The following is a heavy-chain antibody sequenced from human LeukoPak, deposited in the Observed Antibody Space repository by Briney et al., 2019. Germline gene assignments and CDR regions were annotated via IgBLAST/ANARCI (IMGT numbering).Heavy chain of an antibody. Sequence: SETLSLTCAVYGGSFSGYYWSWIRQPPGKGLEWIGEINHSGSTNYNPSLKSRVTISVDTSMNQFSLKLSSVTAADTAVYYCASGGVTMVRGVIITPGFDYWGQGTLVTVSS. J-gene: IGHJ4*02. V-gene: IGHV4-34*01. CDR2: INHSGST. CDR3: ASGGVTMVRGVIITPGFDY. D-gene: IGHD3-10*01. CDR1: GGSFSGYY.